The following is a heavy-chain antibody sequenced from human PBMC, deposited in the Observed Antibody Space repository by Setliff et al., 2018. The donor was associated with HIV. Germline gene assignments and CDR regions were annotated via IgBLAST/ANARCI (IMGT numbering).Heavy chain of an antibody. V-gene: IGHV1-8*01. J-gene: IGHJ4*02. CDR2: MNPNSGNT. D-gene: IGHD6-13*01. Sequence: ASVKVSCKASGSTFPSYDINWVRQATGRGPEWMGWMNPNSGNTGYAQKFQGRVTMTTDTSTSTAYMELSSLRSEDTAVYYCARGTIAAAGTLQFDYWGQGTLVTVSS. CDR3: ARGTIAAAGTLQFDY. CDR1: GSTFPSYD.